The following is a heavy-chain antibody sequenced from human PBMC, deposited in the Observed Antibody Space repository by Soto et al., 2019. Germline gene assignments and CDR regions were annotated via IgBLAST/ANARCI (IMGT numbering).Heavy chain of an antibody. CDR3: ARDGDTAMVDY. J-gene: IGHJ4*02. D-gene: IGHD5-18*01. Sequence: SETLSLTCNVSGGSISTSRSYWAWIRQPPGKGLEWLANIFYSGSTYYNPSLTSRVTVSVDTSKNEFSLKLRSVTAADTAVYYCARDGDTAMVDYWGQGTLVTVSS. CDR1: GGSISTSRSY. CDR2: IFYSGST. V-gene: IGHV4-39*02.